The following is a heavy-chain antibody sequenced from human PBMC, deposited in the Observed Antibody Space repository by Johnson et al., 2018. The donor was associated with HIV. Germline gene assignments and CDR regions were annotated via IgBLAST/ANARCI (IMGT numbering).Heavy chain of an antibody. V-gene: IGHV3-15*01. CDR3: TTHHSRYSWNDGGGFDAFDF. CDR1: GFTFDNYG. J-gene: IGHJ3*01. CDR2: IKSKTDGGTT. Sequence: EVQLVESGGGVVRPGGSLRLSCAASGFTFDNYGMDWVRQAPGKGLEWVGRIKSKTDGGTTDYAAPVKGRFTISRDDSKTTLYLQMNSLKTEDTAVYYCTTHHSRYSWNDGGGFDAFDFWGQGTMVTVSS. D-gene: IGHD1-20*01.